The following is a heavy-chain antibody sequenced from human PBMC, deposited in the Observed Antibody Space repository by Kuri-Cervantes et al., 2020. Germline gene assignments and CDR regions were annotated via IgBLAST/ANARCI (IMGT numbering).Heavy chain of an antibody. Sequence: GESLKISCAASGFTFSSYAMHWVRQAPGKGLEWVSTLSGSGSLTYYADSVKGRFTISRDNSKNTLYLQMNSLRAEGTAVYYCAKKGYYYDSSGYSVSFSFDLWGRGTLVTVSS. J-gene: IGHJ2*01. CDR1: GFTFSSYA. CDR3: AKKGYYYDSSGYSVSFSFDL. D-gene: IGHD3-22*01. V-gene: IGHV3-23*01. CDR2: LSGSGSLT.